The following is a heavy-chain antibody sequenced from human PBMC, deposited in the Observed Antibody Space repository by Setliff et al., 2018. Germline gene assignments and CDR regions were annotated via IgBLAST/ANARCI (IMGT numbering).Heavy chain of an antibody. D-gene: IGHD3-22*01. Sequence: LSLTCTVSGGSISTTDYYWGWIRQPPGKGLEWIGWVYYSGNTYYSPSLKSRVTMFVDTSKNRFSLMLYSVTAADTAIYYCARYDSSGYSENYYFDYWGQGTLVTVSS. CDR2: VYYSGNT. V-gene: IGHV4-39*07. J-gene: IGHJ4*02. CDR1: GGSISTTDYY. CDR3: ARYDSSGYSENYYFDY.